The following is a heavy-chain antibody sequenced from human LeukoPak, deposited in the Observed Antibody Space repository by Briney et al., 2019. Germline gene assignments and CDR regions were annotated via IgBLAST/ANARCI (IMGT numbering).Heavy chain of an antibody. V-gene: IGHV3-9*01. CDR2: ISWNSGSI. CDR3: AKNGGLRRNYADYYYMDV. Sequence: PGGSLRLSCAASGFIFDDYAMHWVRQAPGKGLEWVSGISWNSGSIGYADSVKGRFTISRDNAKNSLYLQMNSLRAEDTAVYYCAKNGGLRRNYADYYYMDVWGKGATVTVSS. CDR1: GFIFDDYA. D-gene: IGHD1-7*01. J-gene: IGHJ6*03.